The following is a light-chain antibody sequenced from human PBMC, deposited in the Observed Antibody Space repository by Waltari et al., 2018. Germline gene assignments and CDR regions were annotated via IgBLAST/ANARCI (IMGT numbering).Light chain of an antibody. Sequence: EIVLTQSPATLPLSPGERATLPCRASQSVSSYLAWYQQKPGQAPRLLIYDASNRATGIPARFSGSGSGTDFTLTISSLEPEDFAVYYCQQRSNWPTFGQGTKVEIK. CDR2: DAS. CDR1: QSVSSY. V-gene: IGKV3-11*01. J-gene: IGKJ1*01. CDR3: QQRSNWPT.